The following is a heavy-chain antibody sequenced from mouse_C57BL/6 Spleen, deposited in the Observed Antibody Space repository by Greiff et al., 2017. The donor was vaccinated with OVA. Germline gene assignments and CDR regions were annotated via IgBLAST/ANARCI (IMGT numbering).Heavy chain of an antibody. J-gene: IGHJ1*03. Sequence: EVKLQESGPGLVKPSQSLSLTCSVTGYSITSGYYWNWIRQFPGNKLEWMGYISYDGSNNYNPSLKNRISITRDTSKNQFFLKLNSVTTEDTATYDCARMGYGSSYWYFDVWDTGTTLTGSS. D-gene: IGHD1-1*01. V-gene: IGHV3-6*01. CDR3: ARMGYGSSYWYFDV. CDR1: GYSITSGYY. CDR2: ISYDGSN.